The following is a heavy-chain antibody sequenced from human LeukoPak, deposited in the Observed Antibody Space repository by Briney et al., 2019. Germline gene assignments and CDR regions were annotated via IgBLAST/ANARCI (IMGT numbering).Heavy chain of an antibody. CDR1: GFSLSTSGVG. CDR3: AHSKMGLLILYYFDY. D-gene: IGHD1-7*01. Sequence: SGPTLVKPTQTLTLTCTFSGFSLSTSGVGVGWIRQPPGKALEWLALLYWDDDKRYSPSLKSRLTITKDTSKNQVVLTMTNMDPVDTAXYYCAHSKMGLLILYYFDYWGQGTLVTVSS. V-gene: IGHV2-5*02. J-gene: IGHJ4*02. CDR2: LYWDDDK.